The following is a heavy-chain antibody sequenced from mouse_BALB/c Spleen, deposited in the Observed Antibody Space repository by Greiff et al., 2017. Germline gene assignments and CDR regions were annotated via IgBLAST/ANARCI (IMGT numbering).Heavy chain of an antibody. CDR1: GYSFTSYYV. CDR3: ARWDYGNFHAMDY. J-gene: IGHJ4*01. V-gene: IGHV3-2*02. Sequence: EVQLVESGPGLVKPSQSLSLTCTVSGYSFTSYYVWWWIRQFPGNLLEWMGYLSDSGSTSYNPSLKSRISITRDTSKNHYFLHLNSVTTEDTATYDSARWDYGNFHAMDYWGQGTSVTVSS. CDR2: LSDSGST. D-gene: IGHD2-1*01.